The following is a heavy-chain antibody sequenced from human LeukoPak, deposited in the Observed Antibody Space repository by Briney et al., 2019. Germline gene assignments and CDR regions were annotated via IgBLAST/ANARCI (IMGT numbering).Heavy chain of an antibody. J-gene: IGHJ3*02. CDR3: AKDQVVVVAVDAFDI. D-gene: IGHD2-15*01. CDR2: ISGSGGST. V-gene: IGHV3-23*01. CDR1: GFTFSSYA. Sequence: GGSLRLSCAASGFTFSSYAMSWVRQAPGKGLEWVSAISGSGGSTYYADSVKGRFTISRDNSKNTLYLQMNSLRAEDTAVYCCAKDQVVVVAVDAFDIWGQGTMVTVSS.